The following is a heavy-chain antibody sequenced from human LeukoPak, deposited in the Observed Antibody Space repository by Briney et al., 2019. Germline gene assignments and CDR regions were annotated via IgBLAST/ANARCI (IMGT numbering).Heavy chain of an antibody. D-gene: IGHD2-8*02. Sequence: GSLRLSCAASGFTFSNAWMSWVRQAPGKGLEWVGRIKSKTDGGTTDYAAPVKGRFTISRDDSKNTLYLQMDSLRAEDTAIYYCAKHMNTGGLRGYFDYWGQGTLVTVSS. J-gene: IGHJ4*02. CDR1: GFTFSNAW. V-gene: IGHV3-15*01. CDR2: IKSKTDGGTT. CDR3: AKHMNTGGLRGYFDY.